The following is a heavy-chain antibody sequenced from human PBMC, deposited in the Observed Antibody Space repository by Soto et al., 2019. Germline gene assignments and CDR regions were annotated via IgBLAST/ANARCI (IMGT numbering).Heavy chain of an antibody. CDR2: ISGRGDRT. CDR1: GFTFSSYA. CDR3: AKDAGSSPLSYFYYLDV. Sequence: GGSLRLSCAASGFTFSSYAMSWVRQAPGKGLEWVSGISGRGDRTDFADSVKGRFTISRDTPKNTLYLQMNSLRAEDTAVYYCAKDAGSSPLSYFYYLDVWGKGTTVTVSS. J-gene: IGHJ6*03. V-gene: IGHV3-23*01. D-gene: IGHD2-15*01.